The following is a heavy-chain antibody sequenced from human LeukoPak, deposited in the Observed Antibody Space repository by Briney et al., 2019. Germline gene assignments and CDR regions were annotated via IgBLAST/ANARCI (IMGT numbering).Heavy chain of an antibody. Sequence: SETLSLTCTVSGGSISRFYWSWIRQPPGKGLEWIGYIYYSGSTKYNPSLKSRVTISVDTSKNQFSLKLSSVTAADAAVYYCARHGEAYYYDSRGQYYFDYWGQGTLVTVSS. D-gene: IGHD3-22*01. CDR2: IYYSGST. J-gene: IGHJ4*02. CDR3: ARHGEAYYYDSRGQYYFDY. V-gene: IGHV4-59*08. CDR1: GGSISRFY.